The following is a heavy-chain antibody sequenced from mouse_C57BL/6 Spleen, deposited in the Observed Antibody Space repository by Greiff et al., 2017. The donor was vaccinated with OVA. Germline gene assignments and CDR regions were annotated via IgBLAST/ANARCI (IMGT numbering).Heavy chain of an antibody. V-gene: IGHV1-15*01. J-gene: IGHJ1*03. Sequence: VQLQEPGAELVRPGASVTLSCKASGYTFTDYEMHWVKQTPVHGLEWIGAIDPDNGGTAYNQKFKGKAILTADKSSSTAYMELRSLTSEDSAVYYCTRRDLLWYFDVWGTGTTVTVSS. CDR2: IDPDNGGT. D-gene: IGHD2-1*01. CDR3: TRRDLLWYFDV. CDR1: GYTFTDYE.